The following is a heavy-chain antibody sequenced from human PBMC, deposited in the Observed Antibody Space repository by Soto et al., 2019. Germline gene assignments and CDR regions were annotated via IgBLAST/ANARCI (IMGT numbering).Heavy chain of an antibody. CDR2: ISYDGSHQ. CDR3: AKDPKCCTIGSLFLDNWFDP. CDR1: GFTFSNYG. J-gene: IGHJ5*02. Sequence: QVQLVESGGGVVQPGRSLRLSCAASGFTFSNYGMHWVRQTPGKGLEWVAVISYDGSHQFYTDSVKGRFTISRDNSKNTLYLQMNSLKTEDTAMYYCAKDPKCCTIGSLFLDNWFDPWGQGTLVTVSS. V-gene: IGHV3-30*18. D-gene: IGHD2-8*01.